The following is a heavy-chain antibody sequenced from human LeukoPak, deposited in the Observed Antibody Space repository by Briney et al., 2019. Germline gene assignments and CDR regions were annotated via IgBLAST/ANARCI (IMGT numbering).Heavy chain of an antibody. D-gene: IGHD1-26*01. CDR2: ISTSGST. Sequence: SETLSLTCTVSGGSISNYYWNWIRQPAGKGLQWIGHISTSGSTNYSPSLKSRVTMSIDTSKNQFSLNLSSVTAADTAVYYCARGASGSSLSGFDTWGQGTMVTVSS. CDR1: GGSISNYY. J-gene: IGHJ3*02. CDR3: ARGASGSSLSGFDT. V-gene: IGHV4-4*07.